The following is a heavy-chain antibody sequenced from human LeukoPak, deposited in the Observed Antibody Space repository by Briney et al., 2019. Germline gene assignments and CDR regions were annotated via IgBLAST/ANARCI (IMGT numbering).Heavy chain of an antibody. CDR2: ISSSSSYI. D-gene: IGHD3-10*01. J-gene: IGHJ4*02. CDR3: ARERGGLPDY. V-gene: IGHV3-21*01. CDR1: GFTFSSYS. Sequence: GGSLRLSCAASGFTFSSYSMNWVRQAPGKGLEWVSSISSSSSYIYYADSVKGRLTISRDNAKNSLYLQMNSLRAEDTAVYYCARERGGLPDYWGQGTLVTVSS.